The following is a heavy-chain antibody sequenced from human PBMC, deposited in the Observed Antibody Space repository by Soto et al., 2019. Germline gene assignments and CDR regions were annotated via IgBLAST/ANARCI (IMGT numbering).Heavy chain of an antibody. CDR3: ARGSSNAFDM. J-gene: IGHJ3*02. Sequence: EVQLVESGGGLVQSGESLRLSCAASGFSFYNYWMNWVRQAPGKGPEWVANIKPDGSDKNYVDSVKGRFTISRDNAKNSLFLQMNSLRAEDTAVYYCARGSSNAFDMWGQGTMVTVSS. V-gene: IGHV3-7*02. CDR2: IKPDGSDK. CDR1: GFSFYNYW.